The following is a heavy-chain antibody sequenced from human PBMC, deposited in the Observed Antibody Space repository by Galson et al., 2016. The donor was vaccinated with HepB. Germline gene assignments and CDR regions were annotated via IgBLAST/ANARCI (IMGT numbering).Heavy chain of an antibody. CDR1: GYKFTSYW. D-gene: IGHD6-13*01. J-gene: IGHJ4*02. CDR3: ARHELHSNSWYMDS. V-gene: IGHV5-51*01. CDR2: IYPGDSDT. Sequence: QSGAEVTKPGESLKISCKVSGYKFTSYWIGWVRQVPRKGLEWMGTIYPGDSDTRYSPSFQGQVTISVDKSISTAYLQWSSLKASDSAMYYCARHELHSNSWYMDSWGQGTLVTVSS.